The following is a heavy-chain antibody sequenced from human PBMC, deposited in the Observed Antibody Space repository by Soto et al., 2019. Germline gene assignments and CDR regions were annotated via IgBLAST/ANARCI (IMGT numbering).Heavy chain of an antibody. CDR2: FIPIFRTL. J-gene: IGHJ1*01. CDR1: GAIFGSHG. V-gene: IGHV1-69*01. CDR3: AREENCSDGICYSEYFQR. D-gene: IGHD2-15*01. Sequence: QVQLVQSEAEVKKPGSSVRLSCTASGAIFGSHGFTWLRQAPGQRLEWVGGFIPIFRTLTYTEKFQARIRIAADESTNTVYLDLNSLTSEDTAVYYCAREENCSDGICYSEYFQRWGQGTLVTVSS.